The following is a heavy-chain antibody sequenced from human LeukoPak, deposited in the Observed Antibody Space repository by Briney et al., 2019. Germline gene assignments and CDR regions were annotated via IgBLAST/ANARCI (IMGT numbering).Heavy chain of an antibody. J-gene: IGHJ4*02. Sequence: VASVKVSCKASGGTFSSYAISWVRQAPGQGLEWMGRIIPILGIANYAQKFQGRVTITADKSTSTAYMELSSLRSEDTAVYYCARGGSGSYYYYFDYWGQGTLVTVSS. CDR2: IIPILGIA. CDR1: GGTFSSYA. V-gene: IGHV1-69*04. CDR3: ARGGSGSYYYYFDY. D-gene: IGHD3-10*01.